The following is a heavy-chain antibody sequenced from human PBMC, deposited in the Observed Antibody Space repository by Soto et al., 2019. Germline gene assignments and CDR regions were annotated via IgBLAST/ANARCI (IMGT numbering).Heavy chain of an antibody. J-gene: IGHJ4*02. CDR1: GGSISSYY. CDR3: ARGVGRAAAGY. V-gene: IGHV4-59*01. CDR2: IYYSGST. Sequence: SETLSLTCTVSGGSISSYYWSWTRQPPGKGLEWIGYIYYSGSTNYNPSLKSRVTISVDTSKNQFSLKLSSVTAADTAVYYCARGVGRAAAGYWGQGTLVTVSS. D-gene: IGHD6-13*01.